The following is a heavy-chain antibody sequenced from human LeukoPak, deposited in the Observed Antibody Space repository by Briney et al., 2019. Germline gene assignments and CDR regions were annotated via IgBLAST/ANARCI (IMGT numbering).Heavy chain of an antibody. Sequence: KPSETLSLTCTVSGDSISHYYWSWIRQSPEKGLEWIGYIFYTGTTNYNPSLKSRVTISVDTSKNQFSLRLTSVTAADTARYYCARTFLASQPPFDYWGKEPLVPVS. CDR2: IFYTGTT. CDR3: ARTFLASQPPFDY. J-gene: IGHJ4*02. CDR1: GDSISHYY. V-gene: IGHV4-59*08.